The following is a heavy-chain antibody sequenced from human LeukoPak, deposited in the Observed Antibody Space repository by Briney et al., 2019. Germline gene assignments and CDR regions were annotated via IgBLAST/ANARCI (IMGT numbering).Heavy chain of an antibody. D-gene: IGHD5-18*01. V-gene: IGHV3-23*01. CDR2: ISGSGDNT. CDR3: AKDQGYSYGYGFDC. CDR1: GFTFSNAG. J-gene: IGHJ4*02. Sequence: GGSLRLSCAASGFTFSNAGMSWVRQAPGKGLEWVSGISGSGDNTYYADSVKGRFTISRDNSKNTLYLQMTSLRAEDTAVYFCAKDQGYSYGYGFDCWGQGTLVSVSS.